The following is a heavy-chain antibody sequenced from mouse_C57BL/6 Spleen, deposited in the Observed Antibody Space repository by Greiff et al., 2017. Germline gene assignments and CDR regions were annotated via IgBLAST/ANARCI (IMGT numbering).Heavy chain of an antibody. D-gene: IGHD1-1*01. CDR1: GYSFTGYY. Sequence: EVQLQESGPELVKPGASVKISCKASGYSFTGYYMNWVKQSPEKSLEWIGEINPSTGGTTYNQKFKAKATLTVDQSSSTAYMQLKSLTSEDSAVYYCARQAPDYYRGGFAYWGQGTLVTVSA. V-gene: IGHV1-42*01. J-gene: IGHJ3*01. CDR2: INPSTGGT. CDR3: ARQAPDYYRGGFAY.